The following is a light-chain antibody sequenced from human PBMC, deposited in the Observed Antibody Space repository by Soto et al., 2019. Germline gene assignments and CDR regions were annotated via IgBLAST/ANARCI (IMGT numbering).Light chain of an antibody. CDR3: LLSYSGARLYV. Sequence: QTVVTQETSLTVSPGGTVTLTCGSSTGAVTSGHYPYWFQQKPGQAPRTLIYDTSNKHSWTPARFSGSLLGGKAALTLSGAQHEDEAEYYCLLSYSGARLYVFGTGTKVTVL. J-gene: IGLJ1*01. CDR2: DTS. V-gene: IGLV7-46*01. CDR1: TGAVTSGHY.